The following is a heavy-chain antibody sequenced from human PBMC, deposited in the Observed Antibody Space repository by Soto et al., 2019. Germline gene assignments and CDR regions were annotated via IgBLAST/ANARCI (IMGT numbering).Heavy chain of an antibody. V-gene: IGHV3-33*01. CDR1: GFTFSSYG. CDR3: ARDAGYYYDSSGYYPNGSFYYYYGMDV. D-gene: IGHD3-22*01. Sequence: QVQLVESGGGVFQPGRSLRLSCAASGFTFSSYGMHWVRQAPGKGLEWVAVIWYDGSNKYYADSVKGRFTISRDNSNTTLYLEMISLRDEDTAVYYCARDAGYYYDSSGYYPNGSFYYYYGMDVCGEVTTVTVSS. CDR2: IWYDGSNK. J-gene: IGHJ6*04.